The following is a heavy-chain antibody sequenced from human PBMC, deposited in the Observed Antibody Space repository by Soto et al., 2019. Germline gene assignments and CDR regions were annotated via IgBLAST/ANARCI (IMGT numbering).Heavy chain of an antibody. CDR1: GGSISSYY. Sequence: SETLSLTCTVSGGSISSYYWSWIRQPPGKGLEWIGYIYYSGSTNYNPSLKSRVTISVDTSKNQFSLKLSSVTAADTAVYYCARVNSTLGAYDYYFDYWGQGTLVTVSS. D-gene: IGHD5-12*01. J-gene: IGHJ4*02. CDR3: ARVNSTLGAYDYYFDY. V-gene: IGHV4-59*01. CDR2: IYYSGST.